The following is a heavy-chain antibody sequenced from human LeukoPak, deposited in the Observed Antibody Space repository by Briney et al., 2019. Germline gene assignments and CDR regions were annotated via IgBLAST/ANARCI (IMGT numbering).Heavy chain of an antibody. J-gene: IGHJ4*02. CDR3: AKFGSSGSPYWSPSDY. D-gene: IGHD3-10*01. CDR1: GFTFNTNA. V-gene: IGHV3-23*01. CDR2: ISGSGNNT. Sequence: PGGSLRLSCAASGFTFNTNAMNWVRRAPGKGLERVSGISGSGNNTYYTNSVKGRFTISRDNSKNTLYLQMNNLRAEDTAVYYCAKFGSSGSPYWSPSDYWGQGVLVTVSA.